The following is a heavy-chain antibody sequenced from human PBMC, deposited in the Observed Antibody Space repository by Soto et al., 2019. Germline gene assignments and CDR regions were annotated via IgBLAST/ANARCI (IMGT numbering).Heavy chain of an antibody. CDR3: ARAHRDLQQLVHYYYGMDV. V-gene: IGHV4-30-4*01. D-gene: IGHD6-13*01. CDR1: GGSIRGGDYY. CDR2: ISYSGST. Sequence: SETLSLTCSVSGGSIRGGDYYWSWIRQPPGKGLEWIGYISYSGSTYYNPSLMSRVSISVDRSKNQFSLNLNSVTAADTAVYYCARAHRDLQQLVHYYYGMDVWGQGTTVNVS. J-gene: IGHJ6*02.